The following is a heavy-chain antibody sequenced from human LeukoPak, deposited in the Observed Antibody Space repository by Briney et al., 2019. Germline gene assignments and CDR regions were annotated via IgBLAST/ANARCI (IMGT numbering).Heavy chain of an antibody. V-gene: IGHV3-23*01. CDR2: ISASGDNT. CDR3: AKALYNWFDP. J-gene: IGHJ5*02. Sequence: PGGSLRLSCVASGFTFSSHAMSWVRHAPGKGLEWVSAISASGDNTYYADSVKGRFTISRDNSKNTLYLQMNSLRAEDTAAYYCAKALYNWFDPWGQGTLVTVSS. CDR1: GFTFSSHA. D-gene: IGHD3-16*01.